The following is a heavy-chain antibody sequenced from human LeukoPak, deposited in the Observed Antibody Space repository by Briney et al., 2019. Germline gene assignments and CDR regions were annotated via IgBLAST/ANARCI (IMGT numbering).Heavy chain of an antibody. D-gene: IGHD5-24*01. CDR3: ARPPYGRDVYNYFDY. J-gene: IGHJ4*02. CDR1: GFTFRIYA. CDR2: ISGSGGST. Sequence: GGSLRLSCAGSGFTFRIYATSWVRQAPGKGLEWVSAISGSGGSTYYADSVKGRFTISRDNSKNTLYLQMNSLRVDDTAVYYCARPPYGRDVYNYFDYWGQGTPVTVSS. V-gene: IGHV3-23*01.